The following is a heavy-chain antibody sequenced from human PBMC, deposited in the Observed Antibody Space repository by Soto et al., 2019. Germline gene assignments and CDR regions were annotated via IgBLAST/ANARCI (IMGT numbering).Heavy chain of an antibody. CDR3: ARGPAIVVVPAAGYMDV. CDR2: INHSGST. V-gene: IGHV4-34*01. CDR1: GGSFSGYY. Sequence: SETLSLTCAVYGGSFSGYYWSWIRQPPGKGLEWIGEINHSGSTNYNPSLKSRVTISVDTSKNQFSLKLSSVTAADTAVYYCARGPAIVVVPAAGYMDVWGKGTTVTVS. D-gene: IGHD2-2*01. J-gene: IGHJ6*03.